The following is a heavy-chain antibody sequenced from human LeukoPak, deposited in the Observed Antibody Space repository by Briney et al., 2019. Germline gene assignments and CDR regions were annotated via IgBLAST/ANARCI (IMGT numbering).Heavy chain of an antibody. J-gene: IGHJ3*02. V-gene: IGHV3-15*01. CDR3: ATTDLRDSNNRFLNDDAFDI. CDR1: GFTFSNAW. D-gene: IGHD1-1*01. CDR2: IKSKTDGETT. Sequence: PGGSLRLSCAVSGFTFSNAWMSWVRQAPGTGLEWVGRIKSKTDGETTDYAAPVKARFTISRDDSKNTLYLQMNSLKTEDTAVYYCATTDLRDSNNRFLNDDAFDILGQGTMVTVSS.